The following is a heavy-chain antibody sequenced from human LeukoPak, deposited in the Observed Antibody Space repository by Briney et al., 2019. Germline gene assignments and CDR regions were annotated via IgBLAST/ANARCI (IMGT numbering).Heavy chain of an antibody. V-gene: IGHV3-30*18. CDR1: GFTFSSYG. Sequence: WGSLTLSCVASGFTFSSYGMHWVRQVPGKGLEWVAVISYDAKSNYHVDSVKGRFTISTDNAKNSLYLQMNSLRAEATAVYYCVELGITLIGGVWGKETTVTISS. D-gene: IGHD3-10*02. CDR2: ISYDAKSN. J-gene: IGHJ6*04. CDR3: VELGITLIGGV.